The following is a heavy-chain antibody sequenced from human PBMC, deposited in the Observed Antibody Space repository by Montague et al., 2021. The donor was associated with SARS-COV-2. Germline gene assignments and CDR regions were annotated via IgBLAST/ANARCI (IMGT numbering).Heavy chain of an antibody. V-gene: IGHV4-4*02. Sequence: SETLSLTCAVSGGSISSSHWWSWVRQPSGKGLEWIGAIYHSGSTNYNPYLKSRATISIDKSKNKFSLKLSSVTAADTAVYYCAREFRTHGYGGQYWYFDLWGRGTLVTVSS. CDR3: AREFRTHGYGGQYWYFDL. CDR1: GGSISSSHW. D-gene: IGHD3-10*01. CDR2: IYHSGST. J-gene: IGHJ2*01.